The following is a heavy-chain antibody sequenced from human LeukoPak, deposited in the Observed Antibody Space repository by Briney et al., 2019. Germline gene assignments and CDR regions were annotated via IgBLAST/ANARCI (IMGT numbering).Heavy chain of an antibody. Sequence: SETLSLTCTVPGGSISSYYWSWIRQPPGKGLEWIGYIYYSGSTNYNPSPKSRVTISVDMSKSQCSLKLSSVTAADTAMYYCARHKVKVAADFDYWGQGTLVTVSS. CDR3: ARHKVKVAADFDY. V-gene: IGHV4-59*08. J-gene: IGHJ4*02. CDR1: GGSISSYY. CDR2: IYYSGST. D-gene: IGHD2-15*01.